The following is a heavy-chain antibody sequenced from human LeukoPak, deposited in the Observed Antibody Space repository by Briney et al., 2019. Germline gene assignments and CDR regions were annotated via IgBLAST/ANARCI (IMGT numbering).Heavy chain of an antibody. CDR2: IYTSGST. D-gene: IGHD2-2*01. CDR3: ARTTEGYCSSASCFGFSYSYYMDV. CDR1: GGSISSGSYY. J-gene: IGHJ6*03. V-gene: IGHV4-61*02. Sequence: SQTLSLTCTVSGGSISSGSYYWSWIRQPAGKGLEWIGRIYTSGSTNYNPSLKSRVTISVDTSKNQFSLKLSSVIAADTAVYYCARTTEGYCSSASCFGFSYSYYMDVWGKGTTVTISS.